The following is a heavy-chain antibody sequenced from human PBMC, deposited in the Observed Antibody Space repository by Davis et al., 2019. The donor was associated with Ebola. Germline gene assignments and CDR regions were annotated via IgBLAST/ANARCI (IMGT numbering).Heavy chain of an antibody. CDR2: ISGSGGST. V-gene: IGHV3-23*01. D-gene: IGHD4-11*01. J-gene: IGHJ6*02. CDR3: AKVPMTTVTRGGGMDV. CDR1: GFTFSSYA. Sequence: PGASLRLSCAASGFTFSSYAMSWVRQAPGKGLEWVSAISGSGGSTYYADSVKGRFTISRDNSKNTLYLQMNSLRAEDTAVHYCAKVPMTTVTRGGGMDVWGQGTTVTVSS.